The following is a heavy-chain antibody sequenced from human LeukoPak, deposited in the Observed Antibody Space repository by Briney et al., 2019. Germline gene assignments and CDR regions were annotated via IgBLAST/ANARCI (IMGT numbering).Heavy chain of an antibody. CDR3: TTGTPLLLWFGENY. CDR2: IKSKPDGGTT. Sequence: GGSLRLSCAASGFTFSSHAMSWVRQAPGKGLEWVGRIKSKPDGGTTDYAAPVKGRFTISRDDSKNTLYLLMNSLKTEDTAVYYCTTGTPLLLWFGENYWGQGTLVTVSS. CDR1: GFTFSSHA. V-gene: IGHV3-15*01. J-gene: IGHJ4*02. D-gene: IGHD3-10*01.